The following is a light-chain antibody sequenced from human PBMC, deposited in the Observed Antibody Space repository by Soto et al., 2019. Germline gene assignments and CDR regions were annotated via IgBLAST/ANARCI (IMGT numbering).Light chain of an antibody. CDR1: SSDVGSY. CDR2: EVS. CDR3: SSHASSNTFYV. V-gene: IGLV2-14*01. Sequence: QSALTQPASVSGSPGQSITISCTGTSSDVGSYVSWYQQHPDKAPKLMIYEVSNRPSGVSNRFSGSKSGNTASLTISGLQAEDEADYYCSSHASSNTFYVFGTGTKVTVL. J-gene: IGLJ1*01.